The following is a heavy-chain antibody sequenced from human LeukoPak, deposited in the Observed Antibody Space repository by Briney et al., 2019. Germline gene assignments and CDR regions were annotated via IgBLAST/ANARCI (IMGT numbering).Heavy chain of an antibody. D-gene: IGHD3-10*01. CDR3: ARVRGDPRGNAFDI. CDR1: GLFVSSDY. CDR2: IYSGGKT. Sequence: PGGSLRLSRAVSGLFVSSDYMTGVRQAPGKGVEWVSLIYSGGKTYYTDSVKGGFTISRDNPNKTLFLQTNGLRAEDTAVYYCARVRGDPRGNAFDIWGQGTMVTVS. J-gene: IGHJ3*02. V-gene: IGHV3-53*01.